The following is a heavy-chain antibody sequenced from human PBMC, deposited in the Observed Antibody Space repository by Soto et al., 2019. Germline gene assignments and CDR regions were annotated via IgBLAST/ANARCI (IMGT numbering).Heavy chain of an antibody. CDR2: IHYSGGATYSP. J-gene: IGHJ5*02. Sequence: SETLSLTCTFSVVSISSGGYYCAWIRQHPRKGLEWLGYIHYSGGATYSPSYNPSLKSRISISVDTSKSQFSLKLTSVSAADTAKYYCARVPTYSKNSIGSQPFNPWGQGTLVPVSS. CDR3: ARVPTYSKNSIGSQPFNP. CDR1: VVSISSGGYY. D-gene: IGHD3-22*01. V-gene: IGHV4-31*03.